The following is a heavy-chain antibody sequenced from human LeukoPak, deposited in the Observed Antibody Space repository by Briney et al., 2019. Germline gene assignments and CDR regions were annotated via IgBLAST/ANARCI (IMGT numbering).Heavy chain of an antibody. Sequence: SETLSLTCTVSGGSLSSYYWGWIRQPPGKGLEWVGYIYFSGSTTSNLTLKSRVTFSLDTSKNQFSLKLSSVTGADTPVYYCARRSFDSSGYYDYWGQGTLVTVSS. D-gene: IGHD3-22*01. V-gene: IGHV4-59*08. J-gene: IGHJ4*02. CDR1: GGSLSSYY. CDR3: ARRSFDSSGYYDY. CDR2: IYFSGST.